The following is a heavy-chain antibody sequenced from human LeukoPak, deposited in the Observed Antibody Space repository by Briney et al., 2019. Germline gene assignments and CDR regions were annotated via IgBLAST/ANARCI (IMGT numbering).Heavy chain of an antibody. Sequence: GGSLRLSCAASGFTFSSYSMNWVRQAPGKGLEWVSSISSSSSYIYYADSVKGRFTISRDNAKNSLYLQMNSLRAEDTAVYYCARAGIDEYYFDYWGQGTLATVSS. V-gene: IGHV3-21*01. CDR3: ARAGIDEYYFDY. CDR2: ISSSSSYI. D-gene: IGHD6-13*01. CDR1: GFTFSSYS. J-gene: IGHJ4*02.